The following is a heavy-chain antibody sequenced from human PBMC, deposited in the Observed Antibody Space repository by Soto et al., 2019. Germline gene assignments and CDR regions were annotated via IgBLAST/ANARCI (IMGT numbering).Heavy chain of an antibody. CDR2: ISGSGGST. Sequence: GGSLRLSCAASGFTFSSYSMNWVRQAPGKGLEWVSAISGSGGSTYYADSVKGRFTISRDNSKNTLYLQMNSLRAEDTAVYYCGRYYYDSSGYSDLDYWGQGTLVTVS. J-gene: IGHJ4*02. CDR1: GFTFSSYS. V-gene: IGHV3-23*01. D-gene: IGHD3-22*01. CDR3: GRYYYDSSGYSDLDY.